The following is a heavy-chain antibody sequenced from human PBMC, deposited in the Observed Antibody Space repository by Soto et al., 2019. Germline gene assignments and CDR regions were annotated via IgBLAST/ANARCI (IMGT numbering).Heavy chain of an antibody. D-gene: IGHD4-17*01. CDR3: ARTLYGDNVDY. J-gene: IGHJ4*02. V-gene: IGHV1-8*01. CDR1: GDRFTSYD. Sequence: GTSVKLSCEACGDRFTSYDINWVRQATGQGLEWMGWMNPNSGNTGYAQKFQGRVTMTRNTSISTAYMELSSLRSEDTAVYYCARTLYGDNVDYWGQGTLLTVSS. CDR2: MNPNSGNT.